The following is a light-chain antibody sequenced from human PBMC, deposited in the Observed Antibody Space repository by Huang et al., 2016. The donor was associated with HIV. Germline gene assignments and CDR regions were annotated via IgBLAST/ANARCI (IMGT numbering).Light chain of an antibody. CDR1: QSVSSN. CDR2: GES. CDR3: QQYNNWAYT. V-gene: IGKV3-15*01. J-gene: IGKJ2*01. Sequence: EIVMTQSPATLSVSPGERATLSCRASQSVSSNLAWYQQKPGQAPRLLIYGESTRATGIPARFSGSGSGTQFTLTISSLQSEDFAVYYCQQYNNWAYTFGQGTKLEIK.